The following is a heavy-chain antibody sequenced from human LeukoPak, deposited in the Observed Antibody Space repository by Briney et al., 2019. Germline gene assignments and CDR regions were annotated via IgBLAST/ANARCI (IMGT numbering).Heavy chain of an antibody. CDR3: ARERDIVVVPAAIHSWFDP. CDR2: INPSGGST. CDR1: GDTFSSYE. Sequence: SADTVACKACGDTFSSYEMHWVGQAPGQGLEWMGIINPSGGSTIYAQKFQGRVTMTRDTSTSTVYMELSSLRSEDTAVYYCARERDIVVVPAAIHSWFDPWGQGTLVTVSS. V-gene: IGHV1-46*01. J-gene: IGHJ5*02. D-gene: IGHD2-2*02.